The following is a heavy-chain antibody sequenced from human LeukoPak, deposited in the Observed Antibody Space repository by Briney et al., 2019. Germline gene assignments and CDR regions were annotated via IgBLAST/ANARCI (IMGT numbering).Heavy chain of an antibody. CDR2: ISDSGGRT. Sequence: GGSLRLYCAASGFTFSNYDMSWVRQAPGRGLEWVSVISDSGGRTYYADYVKGRFTISRDYSRNTVYLQMISLRADDTAVYYCAKDCAIGVWFGECELDFRGQGTLVTVSS. J-gene: IGHJ4*02. D-gene: IGHD3-10*01. V-gene: IGHV3-23*01. CDR3: AKDCAIGVWFGECELDF. CDR1: GFTFSNYD.